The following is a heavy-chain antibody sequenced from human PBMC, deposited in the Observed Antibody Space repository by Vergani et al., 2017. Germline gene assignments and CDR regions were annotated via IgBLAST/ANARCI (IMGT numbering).Heavy chain of an antibody. V-gene: IGHV3-33*01. CDR3: ARGQRRGTVTHWPYYYYYGMDV. Sequence: QVQLVESGGGVVQPGRSLRLSCAASGFTFSSYGMHWVRQAPGKGLEWVAVIWYDGSNKYYADSVKGRFTISRDNSKNTLYLQMNSLRAEDTAVYYCARGQRRGTVTHWPYYYYYGMDVWGQGTTVTVSS. CDR2: IWYDGSNK. CDR1: GFTFSSYG. J-gene: IGHJ6*02. D-gene: IGHD4-11*01.